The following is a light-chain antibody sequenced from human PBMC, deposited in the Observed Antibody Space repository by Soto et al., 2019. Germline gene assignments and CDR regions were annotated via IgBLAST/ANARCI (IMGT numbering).Light chain of an antibody. CDR1: QSISSW. Sequence: DIQMTQSPSTLSASVGDRVTITCRASQSISSWLAWYQQKPGKAPKLLIYDASSLESGVPSRFSGSGSGTEFTLTISSLQPYDFATYYCQQYNSYPWTFAQETKVAIK. J-gene: IGKJ1*01. V-gene: IGKV1-5*01. CDR3: QQYNSYPWT. CDR2: DAS.